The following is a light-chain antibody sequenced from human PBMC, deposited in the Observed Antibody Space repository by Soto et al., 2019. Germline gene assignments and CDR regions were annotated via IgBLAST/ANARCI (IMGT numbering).Light chain of an antibody. V-gene: IGLV2-8*01. CDR3: SAYAGSSTWV. CDR1: SSDVGGYNY. J-gene: IGLJ2*01. Sequence: QSAPTQPPSASGSPGQSVTFSCTGTSSDVGGYNYVSWYQQYPGKAPKLMIYEVYKRHSGVPDRFSGSKSGNTASLTVSGLQPAEEADYYCSAYAGSSTWVFGGGTKLTVL. CDR2: EVY.